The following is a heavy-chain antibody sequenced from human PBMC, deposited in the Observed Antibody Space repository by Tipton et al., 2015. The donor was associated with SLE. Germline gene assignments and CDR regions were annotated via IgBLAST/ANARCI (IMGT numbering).Heavy chain of an antibody. D-gene: IGHD6-19*01. Sequence: SLRLSCAASGFTFSNYAMHWVRQAPGKGLEWVAVISYDGSYRYYSDSVKGRFTISRDNSKNTLYLQMNSLRAEDTAVYYCAIAVAGTLFFDYWGQGTLVTVSS. V-gene: IGHV3-30*04. CDR3: AIAVAGTLFFDY. CDR2: ISYDGSYR. J-gene: IGHJ4*02. CDR1: GFTFSNYA.